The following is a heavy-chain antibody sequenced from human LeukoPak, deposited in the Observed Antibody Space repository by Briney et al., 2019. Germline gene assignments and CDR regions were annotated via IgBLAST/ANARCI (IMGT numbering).Heavy chain of an antibody. CDR1: GFTFSGYW. V-gene: IGHV3-74*01. J-gene: IGHJ4*02. CDR2: INTDGSII. CDR3: ARGPLTTSQRSLGY. Sequence: HPGGSLRLSCAASGFTFSGYWMHWVRQASGKGLVWVSRINTDGSIINYADSVKGRFTISRDNAKNTLYLQMNSLRADDTAVYYCARGPLTTSQRSLGYWGQGTLVTVSS. D-gene: IGHD1-14*01.